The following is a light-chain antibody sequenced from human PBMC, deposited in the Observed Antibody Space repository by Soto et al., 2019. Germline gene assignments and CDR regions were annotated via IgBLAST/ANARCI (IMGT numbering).Light chain of an antibody. CDR1: SSNIGSNS. CDR2: RND. V-gene: IGLV1-47*01. Sequence: QSALTQPPSASGTPGQRVTISCSGSSSNIGSNSVYWYQQLPGTAPKLLIFRNDQRPSGVPDRFSASRSGTSASLAISGLRSEDEADYYCASWDASLVFGGGTRSPS. CDR3: ASWDASLV. J-gene: IGLJ2*01.